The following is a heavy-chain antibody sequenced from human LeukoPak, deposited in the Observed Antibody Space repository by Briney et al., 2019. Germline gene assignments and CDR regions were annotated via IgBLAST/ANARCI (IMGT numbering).Heavy chain of an antibody. CDR3: ARAGPSSSWHEFDY. Sequence: GGSLRLSCAASGFTVSRNYMSWVRQAPGKGLEWVSVIYSGGSTYYADSVKGRITISRDNSKNTLYLQMNSLRAEDTAVYYCARAGPSSSWHEFDYWGQGTLVTVSS. CDR2: IYSGGST. CDR1: GFTVSRNY. D-gene: IGHD6-13*01. V-gene: IGHV3-66*01. J-gene: IGHJ4*02.